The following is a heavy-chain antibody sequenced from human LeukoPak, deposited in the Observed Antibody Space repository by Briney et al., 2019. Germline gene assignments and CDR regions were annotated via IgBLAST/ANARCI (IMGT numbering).Heavy chain of an antibody. Sequence: GGSLRLSCEASGFTFSSYAMHWVRQAPGKGLEWVAVIWYDGSNKYYADSVKGRFTISRDNSKNTLYLQMNSLRAEDTAVYYCARDRRKTTVTTAVDYWGQGTQVTVSS. CDR1: GFTFSSYA. CDR3: ARDRRKTTVTTAVDY. J-gene: IGHJ4*02. V-gene: IGHV3-33*08. D-gene: IGHD4-17*01. CDR2: IWYDGSNK.